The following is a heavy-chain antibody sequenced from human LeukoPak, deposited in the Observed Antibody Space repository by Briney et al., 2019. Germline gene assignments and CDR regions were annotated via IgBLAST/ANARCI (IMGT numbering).Heavy chain of an antibody. D-gene: IGHD2-2*01. Sequence: SETLSLTCAVYGGSFSGYYWSWIRQPPGKGLEWIGEINHSGSTNYNPSLKSRVTISVDTSKNQFSLKLSSVTAADTAVYYCARVDPLSDRSSTSCSDVFDYWGQGTLVTVSS. CDR3: ARVDPLSDRSSTSCSDVFDY. J-gene: IGHJ4*02. CDR1: GGSFSGYY. CDR2: INHSGST. V-gene: IGHV4-34*01.